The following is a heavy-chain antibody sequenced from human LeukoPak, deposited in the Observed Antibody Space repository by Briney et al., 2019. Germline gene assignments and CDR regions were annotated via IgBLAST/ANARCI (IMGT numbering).Heavy chain of an antibody. CDR3: AREGGSSSGSGFDP. Sequence: GASVKVSCKASGYTFTSYDINWVRQATGQGREWMGWMNPNSGNTGYAQKFQGRVTITRNTHISTTYMELSSLRSEDTAVYYCAREGGSSSGSGFDPWGQGTLVTVSS. V-gene: IGHV1-8*03. D-gene: IGHD6-13*01. CDR1: GYTFTSYD. J-gene: IGHJ5*02. CDR2: MNPNSGNT.